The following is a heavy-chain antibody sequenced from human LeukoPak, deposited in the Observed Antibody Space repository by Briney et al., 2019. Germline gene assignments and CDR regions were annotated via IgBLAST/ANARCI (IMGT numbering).Heavy chain of an antibody. CDR2: INPSGGGT. J-gene: IGHJ6*03. CDR1: GYIFADYY. Sequence: ASVKVSCKASGYIFADYYIHWVRQAPGQGLEWMGIINPSGGGTSYAQKFQGRVTMTRGTSTSTVYMELSSLRSEDTAVYYCARSVVTVASSGGAYYYYMDVWGKGTTVTISS. V-gene: IGHV1-46*01. CDR3: ARSVVTVASSGGAYYYYMDV. D-gene: IGHD6-19*01.